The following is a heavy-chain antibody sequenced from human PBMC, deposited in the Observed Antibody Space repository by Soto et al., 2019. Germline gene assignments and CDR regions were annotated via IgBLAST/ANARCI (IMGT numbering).Heavy chain of an antibody. Sequence: QVHLLESGGGVVQPGRSLRLSCAASGFTFSNYGMQWFRQAPGKGLEWVAVVSHDGRTVFYADSVKGRFIISRDNSENTVFLQMNSLRPEDTAVYYCVKEATVEVAQHFDYWGQGTVVTVSS. CDR2: VSHDGRTV. CDR1: GFTFSNYG. V-gene: IGHV3-30*18. D-gene: IGHD4-4*01. J-gene: IGHJ4*02. CDR3: VKEATVEVAQHFDY.